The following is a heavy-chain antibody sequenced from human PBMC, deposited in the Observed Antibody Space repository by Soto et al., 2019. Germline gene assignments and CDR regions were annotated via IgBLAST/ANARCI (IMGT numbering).Heavy chain of an antibody. V-gene: IGHV1-3*01. D-gene: IGHD2-21*02. J-gene: IGHJ4*02. CDR1: GYTFTSYA. CDR3: ARSIVVVTALDY. Sequence: ASVKVSCKASGYTFTSYAMHWVRQAPGQRLEWMGWINAGNGNTKYSRKFQGRVTITRDTSASTAYMELSSLRSEDTAVYYCARSIVVVTALDYWGQGTLVTDSS. CDR2: INAGNGNT.